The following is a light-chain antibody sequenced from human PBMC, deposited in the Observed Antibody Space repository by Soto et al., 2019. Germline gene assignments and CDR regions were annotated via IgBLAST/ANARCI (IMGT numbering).Light chain of an antibody. CDR3: CSYAGTTL. CDR2: EGS. V-gene: IGLV2-23*01. Sequence: QSALTQPASVSGSPGQSITISCTGTRSDIGSYNLVSWYQHHPGNAPQLMIYEGSKRPSGVSNRFSGSKSVNTASLTISGLQADDEADYYCCSYAGTTLFGGGTKRTV. CDR1: RSDIGSYNL. J-gene: IGLJ2*01.